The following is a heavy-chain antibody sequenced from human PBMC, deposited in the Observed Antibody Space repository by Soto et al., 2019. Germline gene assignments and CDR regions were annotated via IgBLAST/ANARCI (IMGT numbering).Heavy chain of an antibody. J-gene: IGHJ4*02. CDR3: ARAKYYYDSSGDFDY. Sequence: ASVKVSCKASGYTFTSYGISWVRQAPGQGLEWMGWISAYNGNTNYAQKLQGRVTMTTDTSTSTAYMELRSLRSDDTAVYYCARAKYYYDSSGDFDYWGQGTLVTVSS. D-gene: IGHD3-22*01. CDR1: GYTFTSYG. V-gene: IGHV1-18*04. CDR2: ISAYNGNT.